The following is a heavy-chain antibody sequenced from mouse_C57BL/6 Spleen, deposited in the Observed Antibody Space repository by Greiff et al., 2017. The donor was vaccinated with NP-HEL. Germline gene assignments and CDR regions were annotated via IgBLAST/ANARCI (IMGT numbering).Heavy chain of an antibody. D-gene: IGHD1-1*01. CDR2: ISSGSSTI. Sequence: DVHLVESGGGLVKPGGSLKLSCAASGFTFSDYGMHWVRQAPEKGLEWVAYISSGSSTIYYADTVKGRFTISRDNAKNTLFLQMTSLRSEDTAMYYCALCITTVEGYFDYWGQGTTLTVSS. CDR3: ALCITTVEGYFDY. V-gene: IGHV5-17*01. J-gene: IGHJ2*01. CDR1: GFTFSDYG.